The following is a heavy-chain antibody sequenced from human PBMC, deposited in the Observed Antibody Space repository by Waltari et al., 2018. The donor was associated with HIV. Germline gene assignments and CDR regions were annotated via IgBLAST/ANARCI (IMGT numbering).Heavy chain of an antibody. J-gene: IGHJ4*02. CDR3: ARGFGCGGDCYYFDY. D-gene: IGHD2-21*02. CDR2: IYSGGST. Sequence: EVQLVESGGGLIQPGGSLGLSCAASGFSVSSNYMSWVGQAPGKGLEWVSVIYSGGSTYYADSVKGRFTISRDNSKNTLYLQMNSLRAEDTAVYYCARGFGCGGDCYYFDYWGQGTLVTVSS. V-gene: IGHV3-53*01. CDR1: GFSVSSNY.